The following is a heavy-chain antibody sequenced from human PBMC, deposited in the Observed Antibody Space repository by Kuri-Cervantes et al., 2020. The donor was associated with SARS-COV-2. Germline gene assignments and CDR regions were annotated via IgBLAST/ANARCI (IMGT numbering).Heavy chain of an antibody. CDR3: ARVPRHTCSSTSCYILGRGNYYYMDV. CDR2: IYTSGST. J-gene: IGHJ6*03. V-gene: IGHV4-4*07. D-gene: IGHD2-2*02. Sequence: SETLSLTCAVSGYSISSGYYWSWIRQPAGKGLEWIGRIYTSGSTNYNPSLKSRVTMSVDTSKNQFSLKLSSVTAADTAVYYCARVPRHTCSSTSCYILGRGNYYYMDVWGKGTTVTVSS. CDR1: GYSISSGYY.